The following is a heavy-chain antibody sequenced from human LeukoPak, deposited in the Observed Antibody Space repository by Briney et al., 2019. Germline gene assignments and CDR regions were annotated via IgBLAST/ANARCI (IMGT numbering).Heavy chain of an antibody. CDR2: INSDGGST. CDR1: GFTFSSYW. Sequence: PGGSLRLSCAASGFTFSSYWMHWVRQAPGKGLVWVSRINSDGGSTSYADSVKGRFTISRDNAKNTLYLQMNSLRAEDTAVYYCARGDYYDSSGYYPNWGQGTLVTVSS. V-gene: IGHV3-74*01. J-gene: IGHJ4*02. CDR3: ARGDYYDSSGYYPN. D-gene: IGHD3-22*01.